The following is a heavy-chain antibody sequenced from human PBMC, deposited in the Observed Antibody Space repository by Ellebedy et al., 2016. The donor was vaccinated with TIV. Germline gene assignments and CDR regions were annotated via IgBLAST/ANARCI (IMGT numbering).Heavy chain of an antibody. Sequence: GESLKISCAASEFTFSTYAMHWVRQAPGKGLEWVAFISYDGSNRYYADSVKGRFTISRDNSKNTLYLQMNSLRPEDTAIYYCAKVNTTMVTVFSYIENWGQGTLVTVSS. D-gene: IGHD5-18*01. CDR2: ISYDGSNR. V-gene: IGHV3-30*18. CDR1: EFTFSTYA. CDR3: AKVNTTMVTVFSYIEN. J-gene: IGHJ4*02.